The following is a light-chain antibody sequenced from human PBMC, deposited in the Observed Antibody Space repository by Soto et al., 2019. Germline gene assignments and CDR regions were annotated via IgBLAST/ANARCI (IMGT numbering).Light chain of an antibody. J-gene: IGKJ1*01. CDR3: QQANSFPWT. V-gene: IGKV1-12*01. Sequence: DIQMTQSPSSVSASVGDRITITCRTSQSFSNYLTWYQHKPGKAPKLLIYSATVLQSGVPSRFSGSGSGTDFTLTITYLQPEDFATYYCQQANSFPWTFGQGTKVEL. CDR2: SAT. CDR1: QSFSNY.